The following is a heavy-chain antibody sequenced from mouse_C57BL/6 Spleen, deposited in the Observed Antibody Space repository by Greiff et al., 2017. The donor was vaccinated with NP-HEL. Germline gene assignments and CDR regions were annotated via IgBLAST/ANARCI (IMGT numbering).Heavy chain of an antibody. V-gene: IGHV1-64*01. CDR3: ATKSLRSKDWYVDV. CDR1: GYTFTSYW. Sequence: QVQLQQPGAELVKPGASVKLSCKASGYTFTSYWMHWVKQRPGQGLEWIGMIHPNSGSTNYNEKFKSKATLTVDKSSSTAYMQLSSLTSEDSAVYYCATKSLRSKDWYVDVWGTGTTVTVSS. J-gene: IGHJ1*03. CDR2: IHPNSGST. D-gene: IGHD1-1*01.